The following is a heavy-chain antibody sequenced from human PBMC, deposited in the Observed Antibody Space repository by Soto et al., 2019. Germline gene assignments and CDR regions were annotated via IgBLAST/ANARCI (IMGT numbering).Heavy chain of an antibody. J-gene: IGHJ4*02. D-gene: IGHD3-10*01. V-gene: IGHV3-30-3*01. Sequence: QEQLVESGGGVVQPGRSLRLSCEASGFIFRSYAMHWVRQAPGKGLEWVAVTSYEGGDKYYADSVKGRFTISRDNSKNTLYLQMNSLRDEDTAVYCCTRLGGTTWYREVLDYWGRGTLVTVSS. CDR3: TRLGGTTWYREVLDY. CDR2: TSYEGGDK. CDR1: GFIFRSYA.